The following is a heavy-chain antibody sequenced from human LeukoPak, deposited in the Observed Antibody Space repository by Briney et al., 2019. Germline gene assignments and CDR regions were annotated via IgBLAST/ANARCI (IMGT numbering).Heavy chain of an antibody. D-gene: IGHD2-2*01. Sequence: SETLSLTCTVSGGSISSSSYYWGWLRQPPGKGLEWIGSIYYSGSTYYNPAPKSRVTISVDTSKNQFSLKLSSVTAADTAVYYCARTQGYCSSTSCAPFDYWGQGTLVTVSS. V-gene: IGHV4-39*01. CDR2: IYYSGST. CDR1: GGSISSSSYY. CDR3: ARTQGYCSSTSCAPFDY. J-gene: IGHJ4*02.